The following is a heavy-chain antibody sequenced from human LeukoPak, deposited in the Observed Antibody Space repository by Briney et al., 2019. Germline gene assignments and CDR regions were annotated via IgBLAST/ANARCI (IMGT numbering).Heavy chain of an antibody. J-gene: IGHJ4*02. D-gene: IGHD1-26*01. CDR2: INHSGST. CDR1: GGSFSGYY. CDR3: AREQRSGSYYYED. Sequence: PSETLSLTCAVSGGSFSGYYWNWIRQSPGKGLEWIGEINHSGSTHYNPSLKSRVTISVDTSQKQFSLRLSSVTAADTAVYYCAREQRSGSYYYEDWGQGTLVTVSS. V-gene: IGHV4-34*01.